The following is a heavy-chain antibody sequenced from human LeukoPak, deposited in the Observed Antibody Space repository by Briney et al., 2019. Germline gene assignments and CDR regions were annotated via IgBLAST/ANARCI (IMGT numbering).Heavy chain of an antibody. CDR1: GGSISSYY. D-gene: IGHD5-24*01. J-gene: IGHJ6*02. Sequence: PSETLSLTCTVSGGSISSYYWSWIRQPPGKGLEWIGYIYYSGSTNYNPSLKSRVTISVDTSKNQFSLKLSSVTAADTAVYYCARTTIYPYYYYYGMDVWGQGTTATVSS. V-gene: IGHV4-59*01. CDR3: ARTTIYPYYYYYGMDV. CDR2: IYYSGST.